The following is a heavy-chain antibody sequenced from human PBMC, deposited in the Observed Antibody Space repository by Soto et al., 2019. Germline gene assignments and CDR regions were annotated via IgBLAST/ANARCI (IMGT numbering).Heavy chain of an antibody. CDR2: IKTSAGGGAT. V-gene: IGHV3-15*07. CDR1: GFSFNEAR. D-gene: IGHD2-15*01. CDR3: TTGSVEGI. J-gene: IGHJ6*02. Sequence: EAQLVESAGGLVKPGGSLRLSCVASGFSFNEARMNWVRQAPGEGLEWVGRIKTSAGGGATDYAAPVQGRFTISRDDSKNALYLHMNSLRTEDTAIYYCTTGSVEGIWGQGTTVTVSS.